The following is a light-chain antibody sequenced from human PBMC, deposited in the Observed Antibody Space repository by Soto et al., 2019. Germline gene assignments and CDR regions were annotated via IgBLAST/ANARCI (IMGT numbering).Light chain of an antibody. Sequence: DIVLTQSPATLSLSPGERATLSCRASQSVSSYLAWYQQKPGQAPRLLIYDASNRAPGIPARFSGSGSGTEVTLTISSLEPEEVSASYCHQRCNWAPLTFGGGTKVDIK. J-gene: IGKJ4*01. CDR2: DAS. V-gene: IGKV3-11*01. CDR3: HQRCNWAPLT. CDR1: QSVSSY.